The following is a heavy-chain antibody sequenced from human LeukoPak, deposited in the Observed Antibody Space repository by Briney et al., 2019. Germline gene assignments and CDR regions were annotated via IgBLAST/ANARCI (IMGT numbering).Heavy chain of an antibody. CDR1: GYTFTSYD. CDR2: MNPNSGNT. Sequence: ASVKVSCKASGYTFTSYDINWVRQAPGQGLEGMGWMNPNSGNTGYAQKFQGRVTMTRNTSTSTVYMELSSLRSEDTAVYYCARATAVAAPFDYWGQGTLVTVSS. J-gene: IGHJ4*02. V-gene: IGHV1-8*01. CDR3: ARATAVAAPFDY. D-gene: IGHD6-19*01.